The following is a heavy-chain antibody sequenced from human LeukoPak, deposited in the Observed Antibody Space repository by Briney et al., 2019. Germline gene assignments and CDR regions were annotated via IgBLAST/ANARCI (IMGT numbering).Heavy chain of an antibody. CDR2: IKLDGSER. D-gene: IGHD5-12*01. CDR3: ARNGRGYSGYDYSDN. J-gene: IGHJ4*02. Sequence: GGSLRLSCTASEFIFSDYWMSWVRQAPGKGLEWVANIKLDGSERYYVGSVKGRFTISRDNAKNSLYLQMNSLRAEDTAVYYCARNGRGYSGYDYSDNWGQGTLVTVSS. CDR1: EFIFSDYW. V-gene: IGHV3-7*01.